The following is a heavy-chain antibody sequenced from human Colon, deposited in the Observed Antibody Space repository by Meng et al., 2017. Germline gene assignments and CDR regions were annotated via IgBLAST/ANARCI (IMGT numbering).Heavy chain of an antibody. V-gene: IGHV3-21*01. Sequence: EGSLRLSCAASGFTFSSYSMNWVRQAPGKGLEWVSSISSSSSYIYYADSVKGRFTISRDNAKNSLYLQMNSLRAEDTAVYYCARKGYCTNGVCSAFDYWGQGTLVTVSS. CDR2: ISSSSSYI. CDR3: ARKGYCTNGVCSAFDY. D-gene: IGHD2-8*01. J-gene: IGHJ4*02. CDR1: GFTFSSYS.